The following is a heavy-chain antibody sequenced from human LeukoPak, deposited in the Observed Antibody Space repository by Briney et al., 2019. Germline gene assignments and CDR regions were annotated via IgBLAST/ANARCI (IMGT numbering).Heavy chain of an antibody. D-gene: IGHD5-18*01. CDR3: ARDFSDTAHFDC. CDR2: ISGSSRYK. Sequence: PGGSLRLSCAVSGFILNNYIMNWVRQAPGKGLEWVSSISGSSRYKYYADSVKGRFTISRDNANNSLHLQMNGLRAEDTAVYYCARDFSDTAHFDCWGQGTLVTVSS. V-gene: IGHV3-21*01. CDR1: GFILNNYI. J-gene: IGHJ4*02.